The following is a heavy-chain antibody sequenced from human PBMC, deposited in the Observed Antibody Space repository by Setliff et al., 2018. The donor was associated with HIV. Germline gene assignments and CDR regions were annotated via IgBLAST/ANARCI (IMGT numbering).Heavy chain of an antibody. CDR1: GFTFSSYA. CDR3: TRDPYNFWSGFSYYYHMDV. J-gene: IGHJ6*03. CDR2: ISGSGGST. D-gene: IGHD3-3*01. V-gene: IGHV3-23*01. Sequence: GSLRLSCAASGFTFSSYAMSWVRQAPGKGLEWVSAISGSGGSTYYADSVKGRFTISRDNSKNSLYLQMNSLRAEDTAVYYCTRDPYNFWSGFSYYYHMDVWGKGTTVTVSS.